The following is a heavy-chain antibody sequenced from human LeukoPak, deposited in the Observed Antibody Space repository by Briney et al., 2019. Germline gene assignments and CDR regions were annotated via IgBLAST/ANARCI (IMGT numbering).Heavy chain of an antibody. CDR1: GGSFSGYY. V-gene: IGHV4-34*01. CDR3: ARWEWELLRNWFDP. J-gene: IGHJ5*02. CDR2: MNHSGSA. Sequence: PSETLSLTCAVYGGSFSGYYWTWIRQPPGKGLEWIGEMNHSGSANYNPSLKSRVTISVDTSKNQCSLRLSSVTAEDTAVYYCARWEWELLRNWFDPWGQGTLVTVSS. D-gene: IGHD1-26*01.